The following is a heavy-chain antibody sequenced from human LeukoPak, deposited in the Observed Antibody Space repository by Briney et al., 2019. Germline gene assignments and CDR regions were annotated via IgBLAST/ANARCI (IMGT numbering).Heavy chain of an antibody. CDR1: GYSFTGYY. D-gene: IGHD6-19*01. CDR2: INPNSGTT. Sequence: ASVKVSCKASGYSFTGYYIHWVRQAPGQGLEWMGWINPNSGTTVYSQTLQGRVTMTRDTSISTAYMELSSLRSDDTAVYYCRAVADTYYYYYMDVWGKGTTVTVSS. J-gene: IGHJ6*03. V-gene: IGHV1-2*02. CDR3: RAVADTYYYYYMDV.